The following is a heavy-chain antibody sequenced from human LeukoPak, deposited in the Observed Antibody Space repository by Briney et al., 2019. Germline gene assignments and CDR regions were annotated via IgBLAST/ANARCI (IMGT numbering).Heavy chain of an antibody. V-gene: IGHV4-30-2*01. J-gene: IGHJ3*02. CDR3: ARDLGAFDI. Sequence: SQTLSLTCAVSGGSISSGGYSWSWIRQPPGKGLEWIGHNYHSGSTYYNPSLKSRVTISVDRSKNQFSLKLSSVTAADTAVYYCARDLGAFDIWGQGTMVTVSS. CDR2: NYHSGST. CDR1: GGSISSGGYS.